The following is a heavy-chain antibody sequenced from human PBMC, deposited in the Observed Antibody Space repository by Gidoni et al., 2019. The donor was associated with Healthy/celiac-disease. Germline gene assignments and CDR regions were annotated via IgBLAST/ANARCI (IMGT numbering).Heavy chain of an antibody. CDR2: SSWNSCSR. D-gene: IGHD6-19*01. J-gene: IGHJ4*02. Sequence: EVQLVESGGGLVQPGRSLRLSCAASGFTVDDYAMHWVRQAPGQGLGCVSGSSWNSCSRGYSDAVKGRFTISRDNPNNSLYLQMNRLRAEDTALYYCAKVNILIAGAGWYFDYWGQGTLVTVSS. V-gene: IGHV3-9*01. CDR3: AKVNILIAGAGWYFDY. CDR1: GFTVDDYA.